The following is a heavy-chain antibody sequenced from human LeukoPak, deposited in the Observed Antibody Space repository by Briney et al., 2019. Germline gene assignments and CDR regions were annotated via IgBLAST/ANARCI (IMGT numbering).Heavy chain of an antibody. D-gene: IGHD3-10*01. CDR1: GGSFSSSPYY. CDR2: VYYSGST. V-gene: IGHV4-39*01. CDR3: ARYMVRGVLIDY. J-gene: IGHJ4*02. Sequence: SETLSLTCTVSGGSFSSSPYYWGWIRQPPGKGLEWIGSVYYSGSTYYNPSLKSRVTISLDTSKNQFSLKLSSVTAADTAVYYCARYMVRGVLIDYWGQGTLVTVSS.